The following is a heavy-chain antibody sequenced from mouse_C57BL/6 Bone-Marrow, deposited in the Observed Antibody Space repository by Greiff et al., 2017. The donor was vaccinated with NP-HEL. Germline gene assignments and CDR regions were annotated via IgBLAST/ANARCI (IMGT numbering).Heavy chain of an antibody. CDR1: GFTFSSYG. CDR2: ISSGGSYI. D-gene: IGHD1-1*01. V-gene: IGHV5-6*01. Sequence: EVKLMESGGDLVKPGGSLKLSCAASGFTFSSYGMSWVRQTPDKRLEWVATISSGGSYIYYPDSVKGRFTISRDNAKNTLYLQMSSLKSEDTAMYYCARHGGSSYEYGGRGTTLTVSA. CDR3: ARHGGSSYEY. J-gene: IGHJ2*01.